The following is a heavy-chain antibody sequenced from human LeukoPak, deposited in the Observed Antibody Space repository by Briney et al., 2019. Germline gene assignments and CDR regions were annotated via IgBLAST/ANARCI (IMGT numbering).Heavy chain of an antibody. Sequence: SETLSLTCGVSGYSISSGYYWGWIRQPPGKGLEWIGSIYHSGSTYYNPSLNSRVTISVDTSKNQFSLKLSSVTAADTAVYYCARHISGYYNYYYYYYMDVWGKGTTVTVSS. CDR3: ARHISGYYNYYYYYYMDV. J-gene: IGHJ6*03. V-gene: IGHV4-38-2*01. D-gene: IGHD3-22*01. CDR2: IYHSGST. CDR1: GYSISSGYY.